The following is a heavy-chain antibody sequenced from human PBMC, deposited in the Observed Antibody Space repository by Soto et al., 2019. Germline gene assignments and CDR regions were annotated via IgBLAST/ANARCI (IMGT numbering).Heavy chain of an antibody. J-gene: IGHJ6*03. CDR1: GYSFTSYW. CDR2: IYPGDSDT. V-gene: IGHV5-51*01. D-gene: IGHD6-13*01. Sequence: GESLKISCKGSGYSFTSYWIGWVRQMPGKGLEWMGIIYPGDSDTRYSPSFQGQVTISADKSISTAYLQWSSLKASDTAMYYCARVPGQQLVHGNYYYYDMDVWGKGTTVTVSS. CDR3: ARVPGQQLVHGNYYYYDMDV.